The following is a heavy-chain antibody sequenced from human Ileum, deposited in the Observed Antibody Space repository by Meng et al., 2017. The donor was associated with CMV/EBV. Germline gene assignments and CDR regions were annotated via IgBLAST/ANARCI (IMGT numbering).Heavy chain of an antibody. D-gene: IGHD4-17*01. Sequence: QLQLVESAGDVVKPGGSLRLACAASGFPFGAYYMTWVRQAPGKGLEWVSYITGSGDIIYYADSVKGRFTISRDNAKSSLYLEINSLRAEDTAVYYCARGNYGFDYWGQGTLVTVSS. CDR3: ARGNYGFDY. CDR2: ITGSGDII. J-gene: IGHJ4*02. V-gene: IGHV3-11*01. CDR1: GFPFGAYY.